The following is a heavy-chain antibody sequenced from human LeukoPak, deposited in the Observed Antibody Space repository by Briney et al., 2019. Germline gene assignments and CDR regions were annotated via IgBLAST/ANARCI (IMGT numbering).Heavy chain of an antibody. CDR2: IIPILGIA. CDR3: ARMISYRSSTSCYAGGYYYYGMDV. Sequence: SVKVSCKASGGTFSSYAISWVRQAPGQGLEWMGRIIPILGIANYAQKFQGRVTITADKSTSTAYMELSSLRSEDTAVYYCARMISYRSSTSCYAGGYYYYGMDVWGQGTTVTVSS. D-gene: IGHD2-2*01. J-gene: IGHJ6*02. CDR1: GGTFSSYA. V-gene: IGHV1-69*04.